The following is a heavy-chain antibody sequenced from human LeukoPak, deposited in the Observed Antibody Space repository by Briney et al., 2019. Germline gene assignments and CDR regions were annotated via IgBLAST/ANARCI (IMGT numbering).Heavy chain of an antibody. V-gene: IGHV1-69*04. Sequence: ASVKVSCKASGGTFSSYAISWVRQAPGQGLEWMGRIIPILGIANYAQKFQGRVTITADKSTSTAYMELSSLRSEDTAVYYCARGASLVYWYFDLWGRGTLDTVSS. CDR1: GGTFSSYA. D-gene: IGHD6-6*01. CDR2: IIPILGIA. J-gene: IGHJ2*01. CDR3: ARGASLVYWYFDL.